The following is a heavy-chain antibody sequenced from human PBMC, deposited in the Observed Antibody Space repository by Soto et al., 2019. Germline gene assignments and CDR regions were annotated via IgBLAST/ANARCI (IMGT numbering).Heavy chain of an antibody. CDR3: ARDLSYGLCDD. CDR2: INAGNGNT. J-gene: IGHJ4*02. CDR1: GYTFTSYA. V-gene: IGHV1-3*01. Sequence: ASVKVSCKASGYTFTSYALHWVRQAPGQRLEWMGWINAGNGNTKYSQKFQGRVTITRDTSASTAYMELRSLRSDDTAVYYCARDLSYGLCDDWGQGTLVTVSS. D-gene: IGHD5-18*01.